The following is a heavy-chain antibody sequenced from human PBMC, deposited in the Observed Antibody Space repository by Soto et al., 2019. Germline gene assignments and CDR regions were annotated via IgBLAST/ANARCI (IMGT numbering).Heavy chain of an antibody. V-gene: IGHV4-31*03. CDR1: GGSISSGGYY. D-gene: IGHD4-17*01. J-gene: IGHJ3*02. CDR2: IFYSGTT. CDR3: ARDESTTDAFEI. Sequence: SETLSLTCTVSGGSISSGGYYWSWIRQNPGKGLEWIGYIFYSGTTNYNPSLKSRLTTSVDTSKNQFSLKLKSLTAADTAVYYCARDESTTDAFEIWGQGTVVTVSS.